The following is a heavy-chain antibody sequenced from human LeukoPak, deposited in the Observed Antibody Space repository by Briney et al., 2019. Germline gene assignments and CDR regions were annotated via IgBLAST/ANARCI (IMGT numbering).Heavy chain of an antibody. CDR2: ISSSSSYI. D-gene: IGHD1-26*01. Sequence: GGSLRLSCAASGFTFSSYSTNWVRQAPGKGLEWVSPISSSSSYIYYADSVKGRFTISRDNAKNSLYLQMNSLRAEDTAVYYCATYSGSIDAFDIWGQGTMVTVSS. V-gene: IGHV3-21*01. CDR3: ATYSGSIDAFDI. CDR1: GFTFSSYS. J-gene: IGHJ3*02.